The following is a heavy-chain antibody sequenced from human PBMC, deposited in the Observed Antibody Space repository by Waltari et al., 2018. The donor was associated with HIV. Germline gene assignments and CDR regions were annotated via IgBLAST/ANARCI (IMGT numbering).Heavy chain of an antibody. CDR3: AKERVGNPFYYYGMDV. D-gene: IGHD4-4*01. Sequence: QVQLVESGGGVVQPGRSLRLSCAASGFTCSSYGMHWVRQAPGKGLEWVAVISYDGSNKYYADSVKGRFTISRDNSKNTLYLQMNSLRAEDTAVYYCAKERVGNPFYYYGMDVWGQGTTVTVSS. J-gene: IGHJ6*02. V-gene: IGHV3-30*18. CDR1: GFTCSSYG. CDR2: ISYDGSNK.